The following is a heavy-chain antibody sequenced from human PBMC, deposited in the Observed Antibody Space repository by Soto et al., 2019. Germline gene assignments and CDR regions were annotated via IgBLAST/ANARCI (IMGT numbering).Heavy chain of an antibody. CDR2: IYFRGST. CDR3: ARSNYYDSGRIDF. CDR1: GGSISSYY. Sequence: QVQLQESGPGLVKPSETLSLTCTVSGGSISSYYWSWIRQPPGKGLEWIGYIYFRGSTHYNPSLKSRVTISIDTSKNQFSLNLNSVTAADTAVYYCARSNYYDSGRIDFWGQGTLVTVSS. D-gene: IGHD3-22*01. V-gene: IGHV4-59*01. J-gene: IGHJ4*02.